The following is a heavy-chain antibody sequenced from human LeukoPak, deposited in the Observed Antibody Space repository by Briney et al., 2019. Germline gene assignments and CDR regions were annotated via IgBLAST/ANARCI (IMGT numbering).Heavy chain of an antibody. Sequence: ASVKVSCKASGYTFTSYGISWVRQAPGQGLEWMGWISAYIGNTNYAQKLQGRVTMTTDTSTSTAYMELRSLRSDDTAVYYCARAPVLLWFGESLNYYYYMDVWGKGTTVTISS. CDR3: ARAPVLLWFGESLNYYYYMDV. CDR1: GYTFTSYG. V-gene: IGHV1-18*01. D-gene: IGHD3-10*01. CDR2: ISAYIGNT. J-gene: IGHJ6*03.